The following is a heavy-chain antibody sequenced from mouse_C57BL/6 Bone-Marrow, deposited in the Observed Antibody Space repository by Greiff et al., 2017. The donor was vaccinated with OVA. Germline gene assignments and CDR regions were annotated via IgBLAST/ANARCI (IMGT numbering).Heavy chain of an antibody. D-gene: IGHD1-1*02. CDR2: IDPSDSYT. V-gene: IGHV1-69*01. CDR3: AGGPSFDY. CDR1: GYTFTSYW. J-gene: IGHJ2*01. Sequence: QVHVKQPGAELVMPGASVKLSCKASGYTFTSYWMHWVKQRPGQGLEWIGEIDPSDSYTNYNQKFKGKSTLTVDKSSSTAYMQLSSLTSEDSAVYYCAGGPSFDYWGQGTTLTVSS.